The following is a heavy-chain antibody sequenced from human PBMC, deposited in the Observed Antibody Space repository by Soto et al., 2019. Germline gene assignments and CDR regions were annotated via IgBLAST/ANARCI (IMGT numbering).Heavy chain of an antibody. CDR1: GFTFSSYS. Sequence: GGSLRLSCAASGFTFSSYSMNWVRQAPGKGLEWVSSISSSSSYIYYADSVKGRFTISRDNAKNSLYLQMNSLRAEDTAVYYCARPHGYSGYDYGGLNSDFDYWGQGTLVTVSS. V-gene: IGHV3-21*01. CDR3: ARPHGYSGYDYGGLNSDFDY. CDR2: ISSSSSYI. D-gene: IGHD5-12*01. J-gene: IGHJ4*02.